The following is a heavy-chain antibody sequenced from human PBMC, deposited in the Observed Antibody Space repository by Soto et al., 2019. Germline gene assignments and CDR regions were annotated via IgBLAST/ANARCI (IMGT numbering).Heavy chain of an antibody. CDR3: ARADDRGRRWSSYYYYGMDV. D-gene: IGHD6-19*01. CDR1: GGTFSSYA. J-gene: IGHJ6*02. V-gene: IGHV1-69*01. Sequence: QVQLVQSGAEVKKPGSSVKVSCKASGGTFSSYAISWVRQAPGQGLEWMGGIIPIFGTANYAQKFQGRVRITADESKSTGYMELSSLRSEDTAVYYCARADDRGRRWSSYYYYGMDVWGQGTTVTVSS. CDR2: IIPIFGTA.